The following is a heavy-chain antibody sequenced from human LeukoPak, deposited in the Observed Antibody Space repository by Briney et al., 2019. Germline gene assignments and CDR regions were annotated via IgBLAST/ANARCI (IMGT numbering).Heavy chain of an antibody. V-gene: IGHV3-30*02. CDR1: GFTFSNAW. CDR3: AKALI. J-gene: IGHJ3*02. Sequence: GGSLRLSCAASGFTFSNAWMSWVRQAPGKGLEWVAFIRYDGSNKYYADSVKGRFTISRDNSKNTLYLQMNSLRAEDTAVNYCAKALIWGHGTMVTVSS. CDR2: IRYDGSNK.